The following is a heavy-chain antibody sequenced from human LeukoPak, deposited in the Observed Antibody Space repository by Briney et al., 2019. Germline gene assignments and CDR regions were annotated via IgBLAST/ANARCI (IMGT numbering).Heavy chain of an antibody. J-gene: IGHJ5*02. Sequence: GGSLRLSCAASGFTFDDYAMLWVRQAPGKGLEWVSGISWNGGNIGYAASVKGRFIISRDNARNSLYLQMNSLRAEDMALYYCAKGGIAVAGAWFDPWGQGTLVTVSS. CDR3: AKGGIAVAGAWFDP. D-gene: IGHD6-19*01. V-gene: IGHV3-9*03. CDR2: ISWNGGNI. CDR1: GFTFDDYA.